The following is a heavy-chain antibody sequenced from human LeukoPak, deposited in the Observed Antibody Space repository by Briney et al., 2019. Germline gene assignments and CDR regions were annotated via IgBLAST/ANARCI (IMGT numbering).Heavy chain of an antibody. D-gene: IGHD5-12*01. Sequence: PSETLSLTCTVSGGSISSYYWSWIRQPPGKGLEWIGYIYTSGSTNYNPSLKSRVTISVDTSKNQFSLKLSSVTAADTAVYYCARHEEATHLFDYWGQGTLVTVSS. J-gene: IGHJ4*02. CDR2: IYTSGST. CDR3: ARHEEATHLFDY. CDR1: GGSISSYY. V-gene: IGHV4-4*09.